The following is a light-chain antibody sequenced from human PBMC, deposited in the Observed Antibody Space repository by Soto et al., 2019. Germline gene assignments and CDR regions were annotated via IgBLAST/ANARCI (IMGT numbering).Light chain of an antibody. CDR3: QQANSFPLT. V-gene: IGKV1-12*01. CDR2: TSS. CDR1: QDISSW. Sequence: DIQMTQSPSSVSASVGDRVTITCRARQDISSWLAWYQQKPGKAPKLLIYTSSSLLGGVPSRFSGSGSGTDFTLTISSLQPEDFATYYCQQANSFPLTFGGGTKVEIK. J-gene: IGKJ4*01.